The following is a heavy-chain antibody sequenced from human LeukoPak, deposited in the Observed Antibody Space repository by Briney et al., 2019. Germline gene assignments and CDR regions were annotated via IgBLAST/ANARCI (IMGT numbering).Heavy chain of an antibody. V-gene: IGHV3-23*01. CDR1: GFTFSSYA. CDR3: AKDQRATRYDFWSGQKGDY. CDR2: ISGSGGST. J-gene: IGHJ4*02. Sequence: PGGSLRLSCAASGFTFSSYAMSWVRQAPGKGLEWVSAISGSGGSTYYADSVKGRFTISRDNSKNTLYLQMNSLRAEDTAVYYCAKDQRATRYDFWSGQKGDYWGQGTLVTVSS. D-gene: IGHD3-3*01.